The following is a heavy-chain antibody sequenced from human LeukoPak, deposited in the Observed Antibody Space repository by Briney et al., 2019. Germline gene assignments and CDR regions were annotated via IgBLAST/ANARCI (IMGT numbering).Heavy chain of an antibody. Sequence: SETLSLTCTVSGDSITGYYWNWIRQPAGQGLEWLGRVYSSGVGNYNPSLTSRVTMSVDTSKNKFSLKLTSLTAADTAVYYCAREEFLHEIDSSGYFVYWGQGTLVTVSS. J-gene: IGHJ4*02. D-gene: IGHD3-22*01. V-gene: IGHV4-4*07. CDR1: GDSITGYY. CDR2: VYSSGVG. CDR3: AREEFLHEIDSSGYFVY.